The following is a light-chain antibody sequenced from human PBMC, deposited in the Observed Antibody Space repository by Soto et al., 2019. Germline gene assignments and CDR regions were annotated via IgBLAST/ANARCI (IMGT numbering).Light chain of an antibody. CDR3: QQYYSYVYT. CDR1: QSISSW. V-gene: IGKV1-5*01. J-gene: IGKJ2*01. Sequence: DIQMTQSPSTLSASVGDRVTITCRASQSISSWLAWYQQKPGKAPKLLIYDASSLESGVPSRFSGSGSGTEFTITISGLQPDDFAPYYCQQYYSYVYTFCHGTKLEIK. CDR2: DAS.